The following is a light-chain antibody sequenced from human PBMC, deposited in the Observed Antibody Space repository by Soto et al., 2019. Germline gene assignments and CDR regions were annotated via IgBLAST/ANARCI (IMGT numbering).Light chain of an antibody. CDR1: QSVSTTY. CDR2: GAS. V-gene: IGKV3-20*01. Sequence: EIVLTQSPGTLSLSPGERATLSCRASQSVSTTYLAWYQQKPGQAPRLLIYGASSRATGIPDRFSGSGSGTDFNLTISRLEPEDVAVYYCQPYRSSRWTFGQGTKVEI. CDR3: QPYRSSRWT. J-gene: IGKJ1*01.